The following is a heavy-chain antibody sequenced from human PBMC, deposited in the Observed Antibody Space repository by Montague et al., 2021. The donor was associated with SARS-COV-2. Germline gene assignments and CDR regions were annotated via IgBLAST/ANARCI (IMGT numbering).Heavy chain of an antibody. V-gene: IGHV4-4*02. Sequence: SETLSLTCAVSGASVTSINWWSWVRQPPGRGLEWIAEIHHTGITNFNPSLRSRVSISLDTSKNQFSLTLNSVTAADTAIYYRASHPVFRQLYAWGQGTLVSVSS. CDR2: IHHTGIT. D-gene: IGHD1-1*01. CDR3: ASHPVFRQLYA. CDR1: GASVTSINW. J-gene: IGHJ5*02.